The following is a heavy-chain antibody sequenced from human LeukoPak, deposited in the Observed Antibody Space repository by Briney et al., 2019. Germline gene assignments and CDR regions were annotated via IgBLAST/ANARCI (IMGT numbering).Heavy chain of an antibody. CDR2: INHSGST. CDR1: GGSFGGYY. J-gene: IGHJ4*02. Sequence: SETLSLTCAVYGGSFGGYYWSWIRQPPGKGLEWIGEINHSGSTNYNPSLKSRVTISVDTSKNQFSLKLSSVTAADTAVYYCARALICSSTSCYPSGFDYWGQGTLVTVSS. V-gene: IGHV4-34*01. CDR3: ARALICSSTSCYPSGFDY. D-gene: IGHD2-2*01.